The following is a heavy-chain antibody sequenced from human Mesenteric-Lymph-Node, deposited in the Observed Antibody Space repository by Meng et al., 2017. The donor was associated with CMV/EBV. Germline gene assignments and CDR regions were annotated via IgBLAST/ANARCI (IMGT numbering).Heavy chain of an antibody. CDR1: GFTFSRYW. V-gene: IGHV3-7*01. CDR2: IKQDGSEK. Sequence: GVLKISCAASGFTFSRYWMSWVRQAPGKGLEWVANIKQDGSEKYYVDSVKGRFTISRDNAKNSLYLQMNSLRAEDTAVYYCARDPLYYYDISGSLPIGYFDYWGQGTLVTVSS. CDR3: ARDPLYYYDISGSLPIGYFDY. J-gene: IGHJ4*02. D-gene: IGHD3-22*01.